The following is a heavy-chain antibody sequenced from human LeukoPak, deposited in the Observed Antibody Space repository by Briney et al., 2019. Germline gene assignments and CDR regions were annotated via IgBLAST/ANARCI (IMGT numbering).Heavy chain of an antibody. CDR3: ARGVVVTANPAPSYYMDV. Sequence: PGGSLRLSCAASGFTFSSYEMNWVRQPPGKGLEWIGEINHSGSTNYNPSLKSRVTISVDTSKNQFSLKLSSVTAADTAVYYCARGVVVTANPAPSYYMDVWGKGTTVTVSS. CDR1: GFTFSSYE. CDR2: INHSGST. J-gene: IGHJ6*03. V-gene: IGHV4-34*01. D-gene: IGHD2-21*02.